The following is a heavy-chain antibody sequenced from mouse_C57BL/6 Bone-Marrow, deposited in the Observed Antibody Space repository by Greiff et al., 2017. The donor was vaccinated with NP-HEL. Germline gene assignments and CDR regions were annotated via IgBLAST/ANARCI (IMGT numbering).Heavy chain of an antibody. Sequence: QVQLQQSGAELARPGASVKLSCKASGYTFTSYGISWVKQRTGQGLEWIGEIYPRSGNTYYNEKFKGKATLTADKSSSTAYMELRSLTSEDSAVYFCARPLYYDFDWGQGTTLTVSS. J-gene: IGHJ2*01. CDR1: GYTFTSYG. CDR3: ARPLYYDFD. CDR2: IYPRSGNT. V-gene: IGHV1-81*01. D-gene: IGHD2-4*01.